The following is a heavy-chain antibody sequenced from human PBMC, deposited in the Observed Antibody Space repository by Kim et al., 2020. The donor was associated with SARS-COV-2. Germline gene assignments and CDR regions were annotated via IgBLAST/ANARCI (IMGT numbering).Heavy chain of an antibody. V-gene: IGHV3-48*03. Sequence: GGSLRLSCAASGFSFSDYEMNWVRQAPEKGLEWVSYISRSGSTIKYADSVKGRFTISRDNARNSLYLQMNSLRADDTAVYSCARDMWYGSGNYDQWGQGTLVTVSS. J-gene: IGHJ4*02. CDR3: ARDMWYGSGNYDQ. D-gene: IGHD3-10*01. CDR1: GFSFSDYE. CDR2: ISRSGSTI.